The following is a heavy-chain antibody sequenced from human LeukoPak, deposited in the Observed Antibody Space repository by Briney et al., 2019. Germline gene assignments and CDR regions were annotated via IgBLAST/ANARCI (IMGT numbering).Heavy chain of an antibody. D-gene: IGHD2-8*01. V-gene: IGHV7-4-1*02. J-gene: IGHJ3*02. CDR1: GYTFTSYA. CDR2: INTNTGNP. CDR3: ARVMADAFDI. Sequence: GASVTVSCTASGYTFTSYAMNWVRQASGQGLEWMGWINTNTGNPTYAQGFTGRFVFSLDTSVSTAYLQISSLKAEDTAVYYCARVMADAFDIWGQGTMVTVSS.